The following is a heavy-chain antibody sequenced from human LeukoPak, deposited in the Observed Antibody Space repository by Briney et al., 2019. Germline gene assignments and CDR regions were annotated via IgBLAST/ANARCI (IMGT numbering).Heavy chain of an antibody. J-gene: IGHJ2*01. V-gene: IGHV4-39*01. D-gene: IGHD5-24*01. CDR1: DGSISSSSYY. Sequence: SETLSLTCTVSDGSISSSSYYWGWIRQPPGRGLQWIGSIYYTGSTYYNPSLKSQITISVDTSKNQFSLKMTSVTAADTAVYYCARGRMGTPRPIYWYYDLWGRGTLVTVSS. CDR2: IYYTGST. CDR3: ARGRMGTPRPIYWYYDL.